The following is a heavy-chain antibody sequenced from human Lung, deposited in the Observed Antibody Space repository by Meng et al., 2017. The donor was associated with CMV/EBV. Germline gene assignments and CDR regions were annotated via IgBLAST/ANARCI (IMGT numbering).Heavy chain of an antibody. CDR2: IRPDGGGT. Sequence: IPWVLQAPGQGLEWMGWIRPDGGGTDYAPKFQGRVTMTRDTSVSTAYMELSRLTSDDTAVYFCARTRGTTAIVGGDFFYYYYGMDVWGQGTTVTVSS. D-gene: IGHD5-18*01. J-gene: IGHJ6*02. CDR3: ARTRGTTAIVGGDFFYYYYGMDV. V-gene: IGHV1-2*02.